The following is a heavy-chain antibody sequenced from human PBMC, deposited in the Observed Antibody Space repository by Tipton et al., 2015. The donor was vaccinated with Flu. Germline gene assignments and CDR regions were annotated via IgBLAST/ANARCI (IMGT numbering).Heavy chain of an antibody. V-gene: IGHV4-38-2*01. D-gene: IGHD6-19*01. Sequence: TLSLTCAVSGYSISGGFYWGWIRQPPGEGLEWVGTIYHSESTYYNPSLESRVTISVDTSRNQFSLNLDSVTAADTAVYYCARGSGSANAYLDFWGQGTLVTVSS. CDR2: IYHSEST. CDR3: ARGSGSANAYLDF. J-gene: IGHJ4*02. CDR1: GYSISGGFY.